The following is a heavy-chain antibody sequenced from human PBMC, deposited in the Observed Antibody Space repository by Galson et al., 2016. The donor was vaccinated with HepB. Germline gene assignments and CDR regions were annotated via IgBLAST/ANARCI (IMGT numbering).Heavy chain of an antibody. Sequence: SLRLSCAASGFTFSSYSMHWVRQAPGKGLEWVSGISWNTDNIDYVENVKGRFTISRDNAKNSLYLQMDSLRTEDTALYYCAKDRDEDAGGFDKWGQVTLVTVSS. J-gene: IGHJ4*02. CDR1: GFTFSSYS. CDR2: ISWNTDNI. V-gene: IGHV3-9*01. D-gene: IGHD2-15*01. CDR3: AKDRDEDAGGFDK.